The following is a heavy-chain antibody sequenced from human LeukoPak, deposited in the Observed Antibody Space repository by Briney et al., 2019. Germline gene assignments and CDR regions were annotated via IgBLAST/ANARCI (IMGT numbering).Heavy chain of an antibody. Sequence: GASVKVSCKASGYTFTDYDISWVRQATGQGLEWMGWMNPNSGNTGYTQKFQGRVTMTRNTSISTAYMELSSLRSEDTAVYYCARAELRYFDWPPGDYWGQGTLVTVSS. CDR3: ARAELRYFDWPPGDY. D-gene: IGHD3-9*01. CDR1: GYTFTDYD. V-gene: IGHV1-8*01. CDR2: MNPNSGNT. J-gene: IGHJ4*02.